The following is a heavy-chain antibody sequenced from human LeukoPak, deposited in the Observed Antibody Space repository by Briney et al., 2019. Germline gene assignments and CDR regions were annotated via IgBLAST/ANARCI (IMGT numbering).Heavy chain of an antibody. V-gene: IGHV3-33*01. D-gene: IGHD4-17*01. Sequence: GGSLRLSCAASGFTFSNYGMHWVRQAPGKGLEWVAVIWYDGSNKYYADYVKGRFTISRDKSKNTLYLLMSSVRAEDTAVYHCARGGYGDYGYGIDVWGQGTTVTVSS. CDR1: GFTFSNYG. J-gene: IGHJ6*02. CDR3: ARGGYGDYGYGIDV. CDR2: IWYDGSNK.